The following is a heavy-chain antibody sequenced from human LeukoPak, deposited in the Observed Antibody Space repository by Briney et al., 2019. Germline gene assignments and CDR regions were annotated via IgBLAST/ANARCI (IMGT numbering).Heavy chain of an antibody. V-gene: IGHV1-8*01. CDR1: GYTFTSYD. CDR3: AGGLLAYCGGDCYPPAD. J-gene: IGHJ4*02. D-gene: IGHD2-21*02. Sequence: ASVKVSCKASGYTFTSYDINWVRQAPGQGLEWMGGMNPNSGNTGYAQKFQGRVTMTRNTSISTAYMELSSLRSEDTAVYYCAGGLLAYCGGDCYPPADWGQGTLVTVSS. CDR2: MNPNSGNT.